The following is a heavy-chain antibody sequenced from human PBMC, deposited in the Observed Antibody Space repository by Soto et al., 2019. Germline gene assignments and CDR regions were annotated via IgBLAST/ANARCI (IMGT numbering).Heavy chain of an antibody. V-gene: IGHV3-15*01. CDR1: GFMFSNAY. CDR3: TTRGPTSTSDY. CDR2: VKSKTDGGTI. J-gene: IGHJ4*02. D-gene: IGHD3-10*01. Sequence: GGSLRLSCAASGFMFSNAYMTWVRQTPGKGLEWVGRVKSKTDGGTIDYAAPVKGRFTISGDDSKNTLYLQMNSLKTEDTAVYYCTTRGPTSTSDYWGQGTLVTVSS.